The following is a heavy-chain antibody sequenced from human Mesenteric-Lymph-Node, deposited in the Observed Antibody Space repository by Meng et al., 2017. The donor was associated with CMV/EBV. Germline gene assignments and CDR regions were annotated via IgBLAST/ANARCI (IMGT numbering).Heavy chain of an antibody. J-gene: IGHJ4*02. V-gene: IGHV2-5*02. CDR1: GFSLSTSGVG. CDR3: AHSSGIAAAGPFYFDY. D-gene: IGHD6-13*01. CDR2: IYWDDDK. Sequence: QITLKESGPTLVKPTQTLTITGTFSGFSLSTSGVGVGWIRQPPGKALEWLALIYWDDDKRYSPSLKSRLTITKDTSKNQVVLTMTNMDPVDTATYYCAHSSGIAAAGPFYFDYWGQGTLVTVSS.